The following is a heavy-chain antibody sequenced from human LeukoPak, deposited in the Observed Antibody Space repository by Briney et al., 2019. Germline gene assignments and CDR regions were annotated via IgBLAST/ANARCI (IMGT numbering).Heavy chain of an antibody. D-gene: IGHD5-24*01. V-gene: IGHV3-7*01. CDR3: ARNRGWQQFDY. CDR1: GFIFTNYN. Sequence: PGGSLRLSCAASGFIFTNYNLNWVRQTPGKGLEWVANINQDGSMKNYLESVKGRSIISRDNAKNSLYLQMNNLRAEDTAVYYCARNRGWQQFDYWGQGTLVTVSS. J-gene: IGHJ4*02. CDR2: INQDGSMK.